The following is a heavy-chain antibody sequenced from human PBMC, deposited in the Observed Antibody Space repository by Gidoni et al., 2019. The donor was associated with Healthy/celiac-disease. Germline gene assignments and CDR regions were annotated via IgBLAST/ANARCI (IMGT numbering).Heavy chain of an antibody. J-gene: IGHJ4*02. V-gene: IGHV4-39*01. Sequence: QLQLQESGPGLVKPSETLSLTCTVPGASISSSSYYWGWIRQPPGKGLEWIGSIYYSGSTYYNPSLKSRVTISVDTSKNQFSLKLSSVTAADTAVYYCASPYCGGDCYTGWGQGTLVTVSS. CDR2: IYYSGST. D-gene: IGHD2-21*02. CDR1: GASISSSSYY. CDR3: ASPYCGGDCYTG.